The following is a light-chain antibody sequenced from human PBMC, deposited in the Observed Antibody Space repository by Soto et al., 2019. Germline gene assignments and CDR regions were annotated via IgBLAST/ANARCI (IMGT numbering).Light chain of an antibody. CDR2: EVS. Sequence: QSALTQPASVSGSPGQSITISCTGTSSDVGGYNYVSWYQQHPGKAPKLMIYEVSNRPSGVSNRFSGSKSGNTASLTISGLQAEDGADYYCSSYTSSSSYVFGTGTKLTVL. V-gene: IGLV2-14*01. CDR3: SSYTSSSSYV. CDR1: SSDVGGYNY. J-gene: IGLJ1*01.